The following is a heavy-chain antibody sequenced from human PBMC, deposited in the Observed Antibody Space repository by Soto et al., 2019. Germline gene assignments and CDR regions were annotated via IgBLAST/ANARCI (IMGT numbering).Heavy chain of an antibody. V-gene: IGHV4-30-4*01. J-gene: IGHJ4*02. D-gene: IGHD3-22*01. CDR2: IYYTGNT. Sequence: QVQLQESGPGLVKPSQTLSVTCTVSGASISGGDYYWTWIRRPPGKGLEWIGSIYYTGNTYSNPSLESRLSISVDPSNNQFALRLTSVTAPDTAIYYCARATYDSSTYYLDYWGQGALVTVSS. CDR1: GASISGGDYY. CDR3: ARATYDSSTYYLDY.